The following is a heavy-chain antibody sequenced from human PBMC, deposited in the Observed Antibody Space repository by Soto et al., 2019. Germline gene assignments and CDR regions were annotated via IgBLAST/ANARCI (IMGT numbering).Heavy chain of an antibody. CDR3: TRDASRDSSARGVFGP. Sequence: GTLRLSAAASGCRLRSSNMNWVRQAPGKGLELVSTISSNSAYIYYTDALRGRFTISRDNAKNSLHLQMNSMRAEDTAVYYCTRDASRDSSARGVFGPWGPGTLCIVSS. D-gene: IGHD6-13*01. CDR1: GCRLRSSN. J-gene: IGHJ5*02. V-gene: IGHV3-21*01. CDR2: ISSNSAYI.